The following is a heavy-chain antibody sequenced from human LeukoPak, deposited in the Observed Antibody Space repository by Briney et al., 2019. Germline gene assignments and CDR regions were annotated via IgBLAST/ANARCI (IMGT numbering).Heavy chain of an antibody. CDR1: GFTFSSYS. CDR2: ISSSSSYI. J-gene: IGHJ3*02. D-gene: IGHD6-13*01. Sequence: GRSLRLSCAASGFTFSSYSMNWVRQAPGKGLEWVSSISSSSSYIYYADSVKGRFTISRDNAKNSLYLQMNSLRAEDTAVYYCARDSIAAAGSDAFDIWGQGTMVTVSS. CDR3: ARDSIAAAGSDAFDI. V-gene: IGHV3-21*01.